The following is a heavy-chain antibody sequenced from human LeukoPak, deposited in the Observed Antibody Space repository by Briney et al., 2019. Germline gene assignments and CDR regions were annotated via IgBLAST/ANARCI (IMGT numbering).Heavy chain of an antibody. Sequence: SETLSLTCTVSGGSVSSADYYWSWIRQPPGKGLEWIGYIYYSGSTNYNPSLKSRVTISVDTSKNQFSLKLSSVTAADTAVYYCARGNYYDSSGYSFDYWGQGTLVTVSS. D-gene: IGHD3-22*01. J-gene: IGHJ4*02. V-gene: IGHV4-61*08. CDR1: GGSVSSADYY. CDR2: IYYSGST. CDR3: ARGNYYDSSGYSFDY.